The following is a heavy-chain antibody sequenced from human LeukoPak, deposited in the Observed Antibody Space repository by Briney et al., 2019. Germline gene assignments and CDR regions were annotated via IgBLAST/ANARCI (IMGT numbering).Heavy chain of an antibody. D-gene: IGHD6-19*01. CDR3: AKDGGAVAGLFDY. Sequence: GGSLRLSCAASGFIFSNYGMSRVRQAPGKGLEWVSFISGSSTTKYYVDSVKGRFTISRDNAKNSLYLQMNSLRAEDTAVYYCAKDGGAVAGLFDYWGQGTLVSVSS. CDR1: GFIFSNYG. V-gene: IGHV3-48*01. J-gene: IGHJ4*02. CDR2: ISGSSTTK.